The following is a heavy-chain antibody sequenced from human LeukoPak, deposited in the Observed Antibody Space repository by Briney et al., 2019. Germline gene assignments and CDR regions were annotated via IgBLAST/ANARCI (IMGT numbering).Heavy chain of an antibody. CDR1: GGSISSYY. CDR2: IYYSGST. D-gene: IGHD1-26*01. Sequence: SETLFLTCTVSGGSISSYYWGWIRQPPGKGLEWIGSIYYSGSTYYNPSLKSRVTISVDTSKNQFSLKLSSVTAADTAVYYCARHRGSLYYYYYYMDVWGKGTTVTVSS. V-gene: IGHV4-39*01. J-gene: IGHJ6*03. CDR3: ARHRGSLYYYYYYMDV.